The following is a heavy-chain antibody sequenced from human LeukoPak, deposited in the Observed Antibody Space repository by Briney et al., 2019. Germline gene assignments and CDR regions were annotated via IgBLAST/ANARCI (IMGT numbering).Heavy chain of an antibody. J-gene: IGHJ5*02. CDR3: ARVLKPGNWFDP. CDR2: IYTSGST. Sequence: SETLSLTCSVSSGSISSYYWSWIRQPAGKGLEWIGRIYTSGSTNYNPSLKSRVTMSVDTSKNQFSLKLSSVTAADTAVYYCARVLKPGNWFDPWGQGTLVTVSS. V-gene: IGHV4-4*07. D-gene: IGHD2-8*02. CDR1: SGSISSYY.